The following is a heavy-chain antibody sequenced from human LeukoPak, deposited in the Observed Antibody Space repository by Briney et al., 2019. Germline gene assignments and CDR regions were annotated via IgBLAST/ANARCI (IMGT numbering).Heavy chain of an antibody. CDR1: GGSISSGDYY. J-gene: IGHJ3*02. Sequence: SQTLSLTCTVSGGSISSGDYYWSWIRQPPGKGLEWIGLIYYTGSTTYNPSLKSRVTMSLDTSKTQFSLNLSSVTAADTAVYYCARAGNRGYGDNAFDIWGQGTTVTVSS. CDR3: ARAGNRGYGDNAFDI. D-gene: IGHD5-12*01. CDR2: IYYTGST. V-gene: IGHV4-61*08.